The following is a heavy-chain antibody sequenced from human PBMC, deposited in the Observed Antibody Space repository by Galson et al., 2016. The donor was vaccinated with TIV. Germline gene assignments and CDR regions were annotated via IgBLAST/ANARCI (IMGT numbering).Heavy chain of an antibody. V-gene: IGHV1-2*02. CDR1: GYTFTGYY. J-gene: IGHJ4*02. D-gene: IGHD7-27*01. Sequence: SVKVSCKASGYTFTGYYIHWVRQAPGQGLEWLGWFNPDSGATQYAQKFQGRVTMTRDTSISTAYMELRRLISDDTAVYYCARVNWARAFDYWGQGTQVTVSS. CDR3: ARVNWARAFDY. CDR2: FNPDSGAT.